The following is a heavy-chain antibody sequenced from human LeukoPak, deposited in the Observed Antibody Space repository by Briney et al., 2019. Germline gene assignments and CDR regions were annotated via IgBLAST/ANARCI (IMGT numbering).Heavy chain of an antibody. J-gene: IGHJ4*02. D-gene: IGHD3-9*01. V-gene: IGHV3-23*01. CDR1: GFTFSNYA. CDR2: ITGRGSST. CDR3: AKWDDFDILPGYYVADF. Sequence: GASLRLSCVASGFTFSNYAMSWVRQAPGKRLEWVSAITGRGSSTYYADSVKGRFTISRDNSRNTLFLQMNSLRAEDTAIYYFAKWDDFDILPGYYVADFWGPGTPGTVSP.